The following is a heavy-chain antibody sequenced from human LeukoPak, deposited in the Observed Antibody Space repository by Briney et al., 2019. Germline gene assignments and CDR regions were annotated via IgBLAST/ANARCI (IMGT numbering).Heavy chain of an antibody. CDR3: TTGASKYSSGKDY. Sequence: GGSLRLSCAASGFTFSNAWMSWVRQAPGKGLEWVGRIKSKTDGGTTDYAAPVKGRFTISRDDSKNTLYLQMNSLKTEDTAVYYCTTGASKYSSGKDYWGQGTLVTVSS. CDR2: IKSKTDGGTT. V-gene: IGHV3-15*01. J-gene: IGHJ4*02. CDR1: GFTFSNAW. D-gene: IGHD6-19*01.